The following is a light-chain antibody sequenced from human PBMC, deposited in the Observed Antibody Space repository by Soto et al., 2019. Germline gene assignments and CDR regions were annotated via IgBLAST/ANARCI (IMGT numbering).Light chain of an antibody. Sequence: QSVLTQPASVSGSPGQSITISCSGTSDDISTYNYVSWYQQHPGKAPKLLMFRVTERPSGVPDRFSGSKSGNTASLTVSGLQAEDEADYYCCAYAGINTVIFGGGTKLTVL. CDR1: SDDISTYNY. V-gene: IGLV2-8*01. CDR3: CAYAGINTVI. CDR2: RVT. J-gene: IGLJ2*01.